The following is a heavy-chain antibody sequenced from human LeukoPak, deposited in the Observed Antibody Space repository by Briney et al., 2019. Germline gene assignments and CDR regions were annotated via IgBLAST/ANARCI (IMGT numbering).Heavy chain of an antibody. D-gene: IGHD3-9*01. J-gene: IGHJ4*02. CDR3: ASPPALNY. V-gene: IGHV3-48*03. Sequence: GGSLRLSCAASGFTFSSYEMNWVRQAPGKGLEWVSYISSSGRTIYYADSVKGRFTISRDNAKNSLYLQMNSLRAEDTAVYYCASPPALNYWGQGTLVTVSS. CDR2: ISSSGRTI. CDR1: GFTFSSYE.